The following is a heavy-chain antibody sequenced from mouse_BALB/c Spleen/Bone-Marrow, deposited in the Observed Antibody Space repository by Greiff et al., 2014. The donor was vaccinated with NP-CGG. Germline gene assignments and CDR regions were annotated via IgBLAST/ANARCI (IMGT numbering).Heavy chain of an antibody. V-gene: IGHV1S137*01. Sequence: QVQLQQSGAELVRPGVSVKISCKGSGYTFTDYAMHWVKQSHAKSLEWIGIISTYYGDASYSQKFKGKATMTVDKSSSTAYMDLARLTSEDSAIYYCARWPGYDAMDYWGQGTSVTVSS. CDR2: ISTYYGDA. CDR1: GYTFTDYA. J-gene: IGHJ4*01. CDR3: ARWPGYDAMDY.